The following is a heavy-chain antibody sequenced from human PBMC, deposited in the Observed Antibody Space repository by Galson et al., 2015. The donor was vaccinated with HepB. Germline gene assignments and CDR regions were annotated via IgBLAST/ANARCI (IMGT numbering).Heavy chain of an antibody. V-gene: IGHV3-21*01. CDR3: ASYYGSGSPWKGFDY. Sequence: SLRLSCAASGFTFSSYGMHWVRQAPGKGLEWVSSISSSSSYIYYADSVKGRFTISRDNAKNSLYLQMNSLRAEDTAVYYCASYYGSGSPWKGFDYWGQGTLVTVSS. D-gene: IGHD3-10*01. J-gene: IGHJ4*02. CDR2: ISSSSSYI. CDR1: GFTFSSYG.